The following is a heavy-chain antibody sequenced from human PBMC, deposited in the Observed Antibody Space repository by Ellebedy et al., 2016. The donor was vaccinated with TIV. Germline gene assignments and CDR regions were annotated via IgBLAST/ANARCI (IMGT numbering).Heavy chain of an antibody. V-gene: IGHV4-34*01. CDR3: ARGSNNRRDGYNSGRAFDI. D-gene: IGHD5-24*01. Sequence: SETLSLTXAVYGGSFSGYYWSWIRQPPGKGLEWIGEINHSGSTNYNPSLKSRVTISVDTSKNQFSLKLSSVTAADTAVYYCARGSNNRRDGYNSGRAFDIWGQGTMVTVSS. J-gene: IGHJ3*02. CDR1: GGSFSGYY. CDR2: INHSGST.